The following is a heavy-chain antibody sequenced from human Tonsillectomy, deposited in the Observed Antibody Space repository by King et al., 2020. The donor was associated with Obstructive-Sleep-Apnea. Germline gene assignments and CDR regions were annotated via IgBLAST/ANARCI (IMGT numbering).Heavy chain of an antibody. CDR3: AKNMIPDFWSGPLDS. Sequence: DQLVQSGAEVKKPGSSVKVSCKASGGTLNNYAISWVRQAPGQGLEWMGGIIPIVGIVNFAQNFQGRVTITADKSTSTAYMEVSSLRSDDTAVYYCAKNMIPDFWSGPLDSWGQGTLVIVSS. J-gene: IGHJ5*01. CDR2: IIPIVGIV. CDR1: GGTLNNYA. V-gene: IGHV1-69*04. D-gene: IGHD3-3*01.